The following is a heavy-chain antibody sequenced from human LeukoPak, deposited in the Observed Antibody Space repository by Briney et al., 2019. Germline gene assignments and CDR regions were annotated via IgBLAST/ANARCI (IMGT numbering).Heavy chain of an antibody. CDR1: GDSVSSYSVA. V-gene: IGHV6-1*01. D-gene: IGHD3-16*01. CDR3: ARDQVAGFGTWSNWFDP. Sequence: SQTLSLTCAVSGDSVSSYSVAWNWIRQSPSRGLEWLGRTYYRLMWFNEYALSVKGRITIKADTSKNQFSLQLNSVIPEDTAVYYCARDQVAGFGTWSNWFDPWGQGIQVTVSS. CDR2: TYYRLMWFN. J-gene: IGHJ5*02.